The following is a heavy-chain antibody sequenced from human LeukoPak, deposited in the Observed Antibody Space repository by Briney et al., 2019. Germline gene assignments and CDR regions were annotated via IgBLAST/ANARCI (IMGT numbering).Heavy chain of an antibody. J-gene: IGHJ4*02. V-gene: IGHV1-46*01. D-gene: IGHD2-8*01. Sequence: ASVKVSCKTSGYSFTSYYIHWVRQAPGQGLEWMGMINPSGGSTNYAQTFQGRVTMTRDMSTSTVYMELSSLRSEDTAVYYCARVSIRCTNGVCYTSFDYWGQGTLVTVSS. CDR2: INPSGGST. CDR1: GYSFTSYY. CDR3: ARVSIRCTNGVCYTSFDY.